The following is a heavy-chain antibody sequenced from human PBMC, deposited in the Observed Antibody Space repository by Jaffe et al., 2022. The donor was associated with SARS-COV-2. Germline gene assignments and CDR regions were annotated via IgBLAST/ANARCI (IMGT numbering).Heavy chain of an antibody. CDR2: ISYDGSNK. D-gene: IGHD2-15*01. V-gene: IGHV3-30*18. Sequence: QVQLVESGGGVVQPGRSLRLSCAASGFTFSSYGMHWVRQAPGKGLEWVAVISYDGSNKYYADSVKGRFTISRDNSKNTLYLQMNSLRAEDTAVYYCAKEAEVGYYYGMDVWGQGTTVTVSS. CDR1: GFTFSSYG. CDR3: AKEAEVGYYYGMDV. J-gene: IGHJ6*02.